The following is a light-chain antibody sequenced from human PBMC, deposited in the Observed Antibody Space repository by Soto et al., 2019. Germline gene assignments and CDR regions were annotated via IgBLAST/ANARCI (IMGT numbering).Light chain of an antibody. CDR3: QQHGYSQGYT. J-gene: IGKJ2*01. Sequence: EIVLTQSPGTLSLSPGERATLSCRASQSVSSSYLVWYQQKPGQAPRLLIYGTSSRATGIPDRFSGSGSGTDFTLTISRLEPEDFAVYHCQQHGYSQGYTFAQGTKLEIK. V-gene: IGKV3-20*01. CDR1: QSVSSSY. CDR2: GTS.